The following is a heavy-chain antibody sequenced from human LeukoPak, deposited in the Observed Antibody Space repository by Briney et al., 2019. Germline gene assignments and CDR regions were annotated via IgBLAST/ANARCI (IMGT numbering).Heavy chain of an antibody. CDR1: GGTFSSYA. CDR2: IIPIFGTA. V-gene: IGHV1-69*05. CDR3: ARGVAAGTYYYDSSGYSAYYFDY. D-gene: IGHD3-22*01. Sequence: SVKVSCKASGGTFSSYAISWVRQAPGQGPEWMGRIIPIFGTANYAQKFQGRVTITTDESTSTAYMELSSLRSEDTAVYYCARGVAAGTYYYDSSGYSAYYFDYWGQGTLVTVSS. J-gene: IGHJ4*02.